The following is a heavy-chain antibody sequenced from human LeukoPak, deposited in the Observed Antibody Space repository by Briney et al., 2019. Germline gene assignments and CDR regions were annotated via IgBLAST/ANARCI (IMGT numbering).Heavy chain of an antibody. CDR3: ARGSSSSSLF. CDR1: GGSFSGYY. CDR2: INHSGST. J-gene: IGHJ4*02. D-gene: IGHD6-6*01. V-gene: IGHV4-34*01. Sequence: SETLSLICAVYGGSFSGYYWSWIRQPPGKGLEWIGEINHSGSTNYNPSLKSRVTISVDTSKNQFSLKLSSVTAADTAVYYCARGSSSSSLFWGQGTLVTVSS.